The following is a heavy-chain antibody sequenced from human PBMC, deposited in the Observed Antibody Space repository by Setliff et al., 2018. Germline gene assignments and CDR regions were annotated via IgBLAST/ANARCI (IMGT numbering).Heavy chain of an antibody. D-gene: IGHD1-1*01. CDR1: GFTFSSYG. Sequence: GGSLRLSCAASGFTFSSYGMHWVRQAPGKGLEWLSYIRYDESDKYYIDSVRGRFTISRDNSKNTLYLQMNSLRAEDTAVYFCARGRKYRAVYFFDYWGQGALVTVSS. CDR2: IRYDESDK. V-gene: IGHV3-30*02. CDR3: ARGRKYRAVYFFDY. J-gene: IGHJ4*02.